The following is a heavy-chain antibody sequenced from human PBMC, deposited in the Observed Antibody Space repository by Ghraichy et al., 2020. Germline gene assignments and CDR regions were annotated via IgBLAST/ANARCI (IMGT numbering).Heavy chain of an antibody. J-gene: IGHJ5*02. D-gene: IGHD1-26*01. CDR3: ARGGRSGTYGGLYNWFDP. Sequence: SETLSLTCTVSGDSISGYYWSWIRQPPGKGLEWIGFIYNSGNINYNPSLKSRVTLSIDTSKNQFSLKMRSLTAEDTAVYYCARGGRSGTYGGLYNWFDPWGQGTLVTVSS. CDR2: IYNSGNI. CDR1: GDSISGYY. V-gene: IGHV4-59*01.